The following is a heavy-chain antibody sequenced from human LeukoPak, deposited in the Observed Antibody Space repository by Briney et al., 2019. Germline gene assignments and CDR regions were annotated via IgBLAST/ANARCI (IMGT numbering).Heavy chain of an antibody. CDR2: IYYSGST. V-gene: IGHV4-59*08. CDR3: ARHPVMDGYGMDV. CDR1: GGSISSYY. D-gene: IGHD2-8*01. J-gene: IGHJ6*02. Sequence: PSETLSLTCTVSGGSISSYYWSWIRQPPGKGLEWIGYIYYSGSTNYNPSLKSRVTISVDTSKNQFSLKLSSVTAADTAVYYCARHPVMDGYGMDVWGQGTTVTVSS.